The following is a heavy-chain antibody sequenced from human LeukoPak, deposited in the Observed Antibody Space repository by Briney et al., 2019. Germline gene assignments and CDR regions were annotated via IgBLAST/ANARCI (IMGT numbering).Heavy chain of an antibody. CDR3: AADGPADLFDGSEDPPRDAFEI. J-gene: IGHJ3*02. CDR2: IVVGSGNT. D-gene: IGHD3-22*01. Sequence: SVKVSCEASGYTFTSYGISWVRQAPGQGLEWIGWIVVGSGNTNYAQKFQERVTISRDMSTSTAYMELSSLTSEDTAVFYCAADGPADLFDGSEDPPRDAFEIWGQGTMVTVSS. CDR1: GYTFTSYG. V-gene: IGHV1-58*02.